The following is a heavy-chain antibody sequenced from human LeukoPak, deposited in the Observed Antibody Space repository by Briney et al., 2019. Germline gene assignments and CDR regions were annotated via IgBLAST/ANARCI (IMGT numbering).Heavy chain of an antibody. CDR1: GFAFGTYA. V-gene: IGHV3-23*01. D-gene: IGHD2-2*01. Sequence: GGSLRLSCAGSGFAFGTYAMSWVRQAPGMGLGWVSSISANGQATYYADSVEGRFTISRDNSKNTLYLQMNSLRPEDTAVYYCAGPRVGPLPSAEDYWGQGTLVTVSS. J-gene: IGHJ4*02. CDR3: AGPRVGPLPSAEDY. CDR2: ISANGQAT.